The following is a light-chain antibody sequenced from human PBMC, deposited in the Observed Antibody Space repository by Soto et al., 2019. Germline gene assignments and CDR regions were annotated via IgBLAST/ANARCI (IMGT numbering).Light chain of an antibody. CDR1: QSVSSY. CDR3: QQRSNWPPSLT. Sequence: IVLTQSPATLSLSPGERATLSCRASQSVSSYLAWYQQKPGQAPRLLIYDASNRATGIPARFSGSGSGTDFTLTISSLEPEDFAVYYCQQRSNWPPSLTFGGGTKVDI. V-gene: IGKV3-11*01. J-gene: IGKJ4*01. CDR2: DAS.